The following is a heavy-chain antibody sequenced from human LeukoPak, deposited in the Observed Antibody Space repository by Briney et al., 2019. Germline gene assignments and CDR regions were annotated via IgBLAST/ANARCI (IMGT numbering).Heavy chain of an antibody. CDR2: ISSSDNTM. CDR3: ARLLYYDSNGYSY. D-gene: IGHD3-22*01. V-gene: IGHV3-48*03. CDR1: GFTFSNYE. J-gene: IGHJ4*02. Sequence: PGGSLRLSCTASGFTFSNYEMNWVRQAPGKGLEWISYISSSDNTMYYADSVKGRFTISRGNAKNSLYLQMNSLRAEDTAIYYCARLLYYDSNGYSYWGQGTLVTVSS.